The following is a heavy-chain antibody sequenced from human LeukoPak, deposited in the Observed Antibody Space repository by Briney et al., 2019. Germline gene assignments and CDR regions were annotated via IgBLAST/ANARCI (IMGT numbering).Heavy chain of an antibody. CDR3: ARAPPFFGGVYPYFDS. CDR2: INHSGST. Sequence: SETLSLTCAVYGGSFSGYYWSWIRQPPGKGLEWIGEINHSGSTNYNPSLKSRVTISVDTSKNQFSLKLSSVTAADTAVYYCARAPPFFGGVYPYFDSGGRGTRVPSSS. D-gene: IGHD3-16*01. CDR1: GGSFSGYY. J-gene: IGHJ4*02. V-gene: IGHV4-34*01.